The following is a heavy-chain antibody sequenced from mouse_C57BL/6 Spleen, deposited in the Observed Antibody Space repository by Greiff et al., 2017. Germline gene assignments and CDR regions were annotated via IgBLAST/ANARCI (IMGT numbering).Heavy chain of an antibody. CDR3: AIIYYGNYDAMDY. V-gene: IGHV1-50*01. Sequence: VQLQQPGAELVKPGASVKLSCKASGYTFTSYWMQWVKQRPGQGLEWIGEIDPSDSYTNYNQKFKGKATLTVDTSSSTAYMQLSSLTSEDSAVYYCAIIYYGNYDAMDYWGQGTSVTVSS. D-gene: IGHD2-1*01. CDR1: GYTFTSYW. J-gene: IGHJ4*01. CDR2: IDPSDSYT.